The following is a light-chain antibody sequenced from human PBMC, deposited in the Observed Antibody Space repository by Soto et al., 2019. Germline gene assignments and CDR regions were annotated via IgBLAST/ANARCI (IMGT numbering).Light chain of an antibody. CDR2: GAS. J-gene: IGKJ1*01. V-gene: IGKV3-20*01. CDR1: QSVSSNF. CDR3: QHYGGSSRT. Sequence: IVLTQSPGTLSLSPGERATLSCRASQSVSSNFLAWYQQKPAQAPRLLIYGASSRATGIPDRFSGSGSGTDFTLTISRLEPEDFAVYYCQHYGGSSRTFGQGTKVDNK.